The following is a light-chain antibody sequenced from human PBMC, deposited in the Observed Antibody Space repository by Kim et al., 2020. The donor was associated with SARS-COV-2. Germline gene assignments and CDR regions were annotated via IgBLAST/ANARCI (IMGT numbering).Light chain of an antibody. J-gene: IGKJ4*01. CDR3: QQYYSAPLT. V-gene: IGKV4-1*01. CDR1: QRILYRSNGKSS. Sequence: ATSNCKSSQRILYRSNGKSSLAWYQQKPGQPPKLLIRWASIRESGVPDRFSGSESGTDFTLTISSLQAEDVATYYCQQYYSAPLTFGGGTKVDIK. CDR2: WAS.